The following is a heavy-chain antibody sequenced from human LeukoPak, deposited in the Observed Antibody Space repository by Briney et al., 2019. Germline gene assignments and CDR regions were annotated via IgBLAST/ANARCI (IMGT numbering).Heavy chain of an antibody. CDR2: IYYSGST. V-gene: IGHV4-59*01. D-gene: IGHD2-2*02. J-gene: IGHJ5*02. CDR1: GGSFSGCY. CDR3: ARGYCSSTSCYNGP. Sequence: SETLSLTCAVYGGSFSGCYWSWIRQPPGKGLEWIGYIYYSGSTNYNPSLKSRVTISVDTSKNQFSLKLSSVTAADTAVYYCARGYCSSTSCYNGPWGQGTLVTVSS.